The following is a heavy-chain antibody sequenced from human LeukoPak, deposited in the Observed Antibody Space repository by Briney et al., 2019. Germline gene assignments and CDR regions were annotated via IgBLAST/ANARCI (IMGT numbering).Heavy chain of an antibody. J-gene: IGHJ4*02. CDR2: ISSSSSTI. CDR1: GFTFSSYS. CDR3: ARDSGSYRGGYYFDY. V-gene: IGHV3-48*01. Sequence: GGSLRLSCAASGFTFSSYSMNWVRQAPGKGLEWVSYISSSSSTIYYADSVKGRFTISRDNAKNSLYLQMNSLRAEDTAVYYCARDSGSYRGGYYFDYWGQGTLVTVSP. D-gene: IGHD1-26*01.